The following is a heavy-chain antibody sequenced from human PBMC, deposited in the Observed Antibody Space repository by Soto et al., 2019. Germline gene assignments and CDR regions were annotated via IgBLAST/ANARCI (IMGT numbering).Heavy chain of an antibody. CDR1: GFTFSSYA. D-gene: IGHD4-17*01. J-gene: IGHJ4*02. V-gene: IGHV3-23*01. Sequence: VQLLESGGVLVQPGGSLRLSCSASGFTFSSYAMNWVRQAPGKGLEWVSAISSSGGSTYYADSVKGRFTISRDNSKNTLYLQMNSLRAEDTAVYYCAKRLNGDSGPFDYWGQGTLVTVSS. CDR3: AKRLNGDSGPFDY. CDR2: ISSSGGST.